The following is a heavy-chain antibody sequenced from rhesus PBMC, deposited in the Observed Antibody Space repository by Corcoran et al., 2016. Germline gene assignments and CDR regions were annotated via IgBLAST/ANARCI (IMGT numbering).Heavy chain of an antibody. Sequence: QVQLVQSGAEVKQPGASVKVSCKASGYTFTSYGMNWVRQAHGQRFEWMVWIKTDTGNPTYAQGFKQRFTLSMDLVISTAYLQSSSLKAEDTAVYYCARRAAAGTPPWPNFDYWGQGVLVTVSS. CDR3: ARRAAAGTPPWPNFDY. CDR1: GYTFTSYG. J-gene: IGHJ4*01. D-gene: IGHD6-31*01. CDR2: IKTDTGNP. V-gene: IGHV7-114*01.